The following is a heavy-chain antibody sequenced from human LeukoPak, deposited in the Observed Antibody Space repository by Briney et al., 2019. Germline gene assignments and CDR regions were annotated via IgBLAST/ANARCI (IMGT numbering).Heavy chain of an antibody. Sequence: PSETLSLTCTVSGGSISSFYWNWIRQPPGKGLEWIGSVYSSGSTNYNPSLKSRVTTSVDTSKNQFSLKLSSVTAADTAVYYCARDLGYCTNGVCHTRFDYWGQGTLVAVSS. D-gene: IGHD2-8*01. CDR3: ARDLGYCTNGVCHTRFDY. J-gene: IGHJ4*02. CDR1: GGSISSFY. V-gene: IGHV4-59*01. CDR2: VYSSGST.